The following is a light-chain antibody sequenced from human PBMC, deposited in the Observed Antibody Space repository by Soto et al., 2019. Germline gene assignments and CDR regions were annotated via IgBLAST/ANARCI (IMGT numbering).Light chain of an antibody. J-gene: IGLJ1*01. CDR1: SSNIGNNY. CDR3: GTWDSSLSAGVV. Sequence: QSVLTQPPSVSAAPGKKATISCSGRSSNIGNNYVSWYQQLPGTAPKLLIYDNNKRPSGIPDRFSGSKSGTSATLGITGLQTGDEADYYCGTWDSSLSAGVVFGTGTKVTVL. CDR2: DNN. V-gene: IGLV1-51*01.